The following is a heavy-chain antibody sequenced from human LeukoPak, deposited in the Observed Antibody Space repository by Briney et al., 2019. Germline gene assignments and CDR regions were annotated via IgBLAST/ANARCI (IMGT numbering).Heavy chain of an antibody. CDR3: ARQNGDIVGATFVDY. J-gene: IGHJ4*02. D-gene: IGHD1-26*01. Sequence: PSETLSLTCTVSGGSISSSSYYWGWIRQPAGKGLEWIGSMYYSGSTYYNPSLKSRVTISVDTSKNQFSLKLTSVTAADTAVYYCARQNGDIVGATFVDYWGQGTLVTVSS. CDR1: GGSISSSSYY. CDR2: MYYSGST. V-gene: IGHV4-39*01.